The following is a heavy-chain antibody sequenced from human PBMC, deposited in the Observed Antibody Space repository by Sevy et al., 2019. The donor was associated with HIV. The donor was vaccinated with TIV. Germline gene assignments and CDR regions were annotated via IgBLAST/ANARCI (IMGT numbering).Heavy chain of an antibody. V-gene: IGHV4-59*11. J-gene: IGHJ4*02. CDR1: GGSITSLY. D-gene: IGHD1-26*01. Sequence: SETLSLTCTVSGGSITSLYWNWIRQPPGKGLEWIANIYYNGHINYNPSLKSRVTFSLDTSKNQFSLRLSSVTAADTAMYYCAGENAWGRGYSWGQGTRVTVSS. CDR2: IYYNGHI. CDR3: AGENAWGRGYS.